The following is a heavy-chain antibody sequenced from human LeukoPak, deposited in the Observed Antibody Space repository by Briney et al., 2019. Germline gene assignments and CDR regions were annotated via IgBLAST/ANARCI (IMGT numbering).Heavy chain of an antibody. CDR1: GFTFSNAW. V-gene: IGHV3-15*01. J-gene: IGHJ6*02. D-gene: IGHD3-9*01. CDR2: IKSKTDGGTT. CDR3: TTPPGPPIYYDILTGPFGGMDV. Sequence: GGSLRLSCAASGFTFSNAWMSWVRQAPGKGLEWVGRIKSKTDGGTTDYAAPVKGRFTISRDDSKNTLYLQMNSLKTEDTAVYYCTTPPGPPIYYDILTGPFGGMDVWGQGTTVTVSS.